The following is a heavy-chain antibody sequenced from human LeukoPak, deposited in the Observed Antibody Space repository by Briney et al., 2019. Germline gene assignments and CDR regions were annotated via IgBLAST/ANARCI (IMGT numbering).Heavy chain of an antibody. Sequence: SETLSLTCTVSGGSISSYYWSWIRQPPGKGLERIGYIYYSGNTNYNASLKSRVTISVDTSKNQFSLKLSSVTAADTAVYYCARGLPPRWIVTTKNNYYYYMDVWGKGTTVTVSS. CDR3: ARGLPPRWIVTTKNNYYYYMDV. J-gene: IGHJ6*03. D-gene: IGHD4-11*01. V-gene: IGHV4-59*01. CDR1: GGSISSYY. CDR2: IYYSGNT.